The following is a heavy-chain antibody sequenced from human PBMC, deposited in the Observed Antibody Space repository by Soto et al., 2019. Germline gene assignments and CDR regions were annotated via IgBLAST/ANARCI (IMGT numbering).Heavy chain of an antibody. Sequence: GGSLRLSCAASGFTFSDYYMSWIRQAPGKGLEWVSYISSSGSTIYYADSVKGRFTISRDNAKNSLYLQMNSLRAEDTAVYYCARDIVVVPAASYYYYGMDVWGQGTTGTVSS. CDR3: ARDIVVVPAASYYYYGMDV. CDR2: ISSSGSTI. D-gene: IGHD2-2*01. J-gene: IGHJ6*02. CDR1: GFTFSDYY. V-gene: IGHV3-11*01.